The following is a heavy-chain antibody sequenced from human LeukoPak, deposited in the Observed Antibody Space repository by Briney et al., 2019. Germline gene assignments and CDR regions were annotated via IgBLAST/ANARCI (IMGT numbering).Heavy chain of an antibody. D-gene: IGHD1/OR15-1a*01. J-gene: IGHJ5*02. Sequence: GGSLRLSRAASGFTFSGYWMRWARQAPGKGLVWVACIKGDGSDTGYADSVKGRFTISRDNAKNMLYLQMNSLRVEDTAVYYCARDPRNKGFDPWGQGTLVTVSA. V-gene: IGHV3-74*01. CDR1: GFTFSGYW. CDR3: ARDPRNKGFDP. CDR2: IKGDGSDT.